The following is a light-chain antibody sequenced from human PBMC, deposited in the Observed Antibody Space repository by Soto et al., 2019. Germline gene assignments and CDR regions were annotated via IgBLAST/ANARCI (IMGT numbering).Light chain of an antibody. CDR3: QQYGGSPRIT. J-gene: IGKJ5*01. CDR2: NAS. V-gene: IGKV3-20*01. CDR1: KSVSKY. Sequence: EIVVTESPPTLSFCPLEMSTLSCRASKSVSKYLAWYQQKPGQAPRLLIYNASNRATGIPDRFSGSGSGTDFTLIINRLEPEHVAIYYCQQYGGSPRITFGQGTRLEIK.